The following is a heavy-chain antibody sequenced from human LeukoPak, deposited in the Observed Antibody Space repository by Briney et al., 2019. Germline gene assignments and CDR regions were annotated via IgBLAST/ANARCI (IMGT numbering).Heavy chain of an antibody. Sequence: AAVKVSCKASGYTFIGYYMHWVRQAPGQGLEWMGWINPNSGDTNYAQKFQGRVTMTRDTSISTAYMELSRLRSDDTAVYYCARDMYLSWPNWYFDLWGRGTLVTVSS. V-gene: IGHV1-2*02. CDR2: INPNSGDT. D-gene: IGHD6-13*01. CDR3: ARDMYLSWPNWYFDL. J-gene: IGHJ2*01. CDR1: GYTFIGYY.